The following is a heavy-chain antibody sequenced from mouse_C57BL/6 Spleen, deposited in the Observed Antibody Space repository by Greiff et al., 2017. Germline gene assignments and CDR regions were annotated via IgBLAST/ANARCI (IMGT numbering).Heavy chain of an antibody. CDR2: ILPGSGST. CDR3: ARGHITTVPLYYAMDY. Sequence: QVQLQQSGAELMKPGASVKLSCKATGYTFTGYWIEWVKQRPGHGLEWIGEILPGSGSTNYNEEFKGKATFTADTSSNTAYMQLSSLTTEDSAIYYCARGHITTVPLYYAMDYWGQGTSVTVSS. J-gene: IGHJ4*01. D-gene: IGHD1-1*01. CDR1: GYTFTGYW. V-gene: IGHV1-9*01.